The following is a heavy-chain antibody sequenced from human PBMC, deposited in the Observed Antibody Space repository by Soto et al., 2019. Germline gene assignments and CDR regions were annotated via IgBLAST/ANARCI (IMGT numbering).Heavy chain of an antibody. CDR3: ARNVVVPAAMYAWDY. CDR1: GGSISSYY. D-gene: IGHD2-2*01. V-gene: IGHV4-59*01. J-gene: IGHJ4*02. Sequence: SETLSLTCTVSGGSISSYYWSWIRQPPGKGLEWIGYIYYSGSTNYNPSLKSRVTISVDTSKNQFSLKLGSVTAADTAVYYCARNVVVPAAMYAWDYWGQGTLVTVSS. CDR2: IYYSGST.